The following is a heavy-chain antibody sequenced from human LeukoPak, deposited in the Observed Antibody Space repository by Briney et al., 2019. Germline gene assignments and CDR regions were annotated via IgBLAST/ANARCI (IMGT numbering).Heavy chain of an antibody. CDR3: ARGGWPTMVPSPFDY. J-gene: IGHJ4*02. D-gene: IGHD4/OR15-4a*01. CDR2: IYYSGST. V-gene: IGHV4-59*01. Sequence: SETLSLTCTVSGGSISTYYWSWIRQHPGKGLEWIAYIYYSGSTNYNPSLKSRVTISVDTSKNQFSLKLNSVTAADTAVYYCARGGWPTMVPSPFDYWGQGTLVTVSS. CDR1: GGSISTYY.